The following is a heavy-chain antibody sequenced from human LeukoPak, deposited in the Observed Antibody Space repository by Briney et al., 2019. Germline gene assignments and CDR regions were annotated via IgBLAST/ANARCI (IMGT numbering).Heavy chain of an antibody. J-gene: IGHJ4*02. D-gene: IGHD6-13*01. CDR3: ARDARAAAGRFDY. V-gene: IGHV4-39*07. CDR1: GGSISSSSYY. Sequence: SETLSLTCTVSGGSISSSSYYWGWIRQPPGKGLEWIGSIYYSGSTYYNPSLKSRVTISVDTSNNQFSLKLSSVTAADTAVYYCARDARAAAGRFDYWGQGTLVTVSS. CDR2: IYYSGST.